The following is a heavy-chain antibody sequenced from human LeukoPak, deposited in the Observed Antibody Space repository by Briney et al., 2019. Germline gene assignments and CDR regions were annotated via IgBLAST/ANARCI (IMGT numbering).Heavy chain of an antibody. J-gene: IGHJ4*02. D-gene: IGHD2-2*01. CDR1: GYSFTSYW. CDR2: IYPGDSDT. CDR3: ARRYCSSTSCYFDY. V-gene: IGHV5-51*01. Sequence: GESLQISCQGSGYSFTSYWIGWVRQMPGRGLEWMGIIYPGDSDTRYSPSFQGQVTISADKSISTAYLQWSSLKASDTAMYYCARRYCSSTSCYFDYWGQGTLVTVSS.